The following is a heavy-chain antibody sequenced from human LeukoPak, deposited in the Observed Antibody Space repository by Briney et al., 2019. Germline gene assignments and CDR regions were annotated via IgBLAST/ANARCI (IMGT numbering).Heavy chain of an antibody. CDR1: GASFSSGDQY. CDR3: SRGLDSRKLGY. CDR2: IRPSGTL. D-gene: IGHD3-22*01. V-gene: IGHV4-31*03. J-gene: IGHJ4*02. Sequence: TLSLTCTVSGASFSSGDQYWHWIRQSPGKGLEWIGSIRPSGTLYNNPSLESRVTMSMDTSKNQFSLNLNSVTAADTAVYFCSRGLDSRKLGYWGQGTLVTVSS.